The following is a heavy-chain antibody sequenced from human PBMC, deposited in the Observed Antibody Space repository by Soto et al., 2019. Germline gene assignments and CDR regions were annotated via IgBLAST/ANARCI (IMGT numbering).Heavy chain of an antibody. CDR2: MNPNSGNT. J-gene: IGHJ6*02. V-gene: IGHV1-8*01. CDR3: ARGSYSYGYWHYYYYGMDV. Sequence: ASVKVSCKAPGYTFTSYDINWVRQATGQGLEWMGWMNPNSGNTGYAQKFQGRVTMTRNTSISTAYMELSSLRSEDTAVYYCARGSYSYGYWHYYYYGMDVWGQGTTVTVSS. CDR1: GYTFTSYD. D-gene: IGHD5-18*01.